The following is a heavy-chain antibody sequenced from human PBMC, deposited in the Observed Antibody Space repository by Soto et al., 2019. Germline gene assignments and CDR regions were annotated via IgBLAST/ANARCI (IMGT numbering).Heavy chain of an antibody. J-gene: IGHJ4*02. CDR1: GFTFSSYW. V-gene: IGHV3-74*01. D-gene: IGHD1-26*01. CDR2: INSDGSST. Sequence: GGSLRLSCAASGFTFSSYWMHWVRQAPGKGLVWVSRINSDGSSTSYADSVKGRFTISRDNAKNTLYLQMNSLRAEDTAVYYCAREEVWWFRAPPTTFDYWGQGTLVTVSS. CDR3: AREEVWWFRAPPTTFDY.